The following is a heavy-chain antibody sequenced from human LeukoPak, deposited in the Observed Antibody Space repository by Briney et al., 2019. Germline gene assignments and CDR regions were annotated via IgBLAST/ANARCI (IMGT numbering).Heavy chain of an antibody. CDR2: IKQDGSEK. Sequence: GGSLRLSCAASGFTFSSYWMSWVRQAPGKGLEGVANIKQDGSEKYYVDSVKGRFTISRDNAKNSLYLQMDSLRAEDTAVYYCASLVGSRIVGATYFDYWGQGTLVTVSS. V-gene: IGHV3-7*01. D-gene: IGHD1-26*01. CDR3: ASLVGSRIVGATYFDY. J-gene: IGHJ4*02. CDR1: GFTFSSYW.